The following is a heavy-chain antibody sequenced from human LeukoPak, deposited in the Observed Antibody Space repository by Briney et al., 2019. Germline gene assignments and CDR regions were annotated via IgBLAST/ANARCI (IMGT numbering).Heavy chain of an antibody. J-gene: IGHJ4*02. Sequence: ASAKVSCKASGYTFTSYGISWVRQAPGQGLEWMGWISAYNGNTNYAQKLQGRVTMTTDTSTSTAYMELRSLRSDDTAVYYCATDLVFRLSSGWLFDYWGQGTLVTVSS. D-gene: IGHD6-19*01. CDR1: GYTFTSYG. V-gene: IGHV1-18*01. CDR3: ATDLVFRLSSGWLFDY. CDR2: ISAYNGNT.